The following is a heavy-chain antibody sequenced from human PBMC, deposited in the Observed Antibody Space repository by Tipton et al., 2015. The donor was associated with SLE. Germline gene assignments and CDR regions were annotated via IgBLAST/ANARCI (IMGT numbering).Heavy chain of an antibody. CDR3: ARTLAAQIDY. CDR2: IYYSGST. CDR1: GGSISSSSYY. Sequence: TLSLTCSVSGGSISSSSYYWGWIRQPPGKGLEWIGRIYYSGSTYYNPSLKSRVTISVDTSKNQFSLKLSSVTAADTAVYYCARTLAAQIDYWGQGTLVTVSS. V-gene: IGHV4-39*01. J-gene: IGHJ4*02. D-gene: IGHD6-6*01.